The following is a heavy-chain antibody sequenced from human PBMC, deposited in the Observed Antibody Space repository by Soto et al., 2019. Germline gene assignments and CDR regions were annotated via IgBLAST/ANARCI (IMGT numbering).Heavy chain of an antibody. Sequence: QVQLVQSGAEVRKPGASVKVSCEASGYRFTDHYIHWVRQAPGQGLEWMGWINPYTGDTSYAQKFQGWVTLTRDTSINTAFLELNRLRSNATAVYYCAKDGTARGPNPLAPWGQGTLVTVSS. CDR1: GYRFTDHY. J-gene: IGHJ5*02. D-gene: IGHD1-1*01. CDR2: INPYTGDT. V-gene: IGHV1-2*04. CDR3: AKDGTARGPNPLAP.